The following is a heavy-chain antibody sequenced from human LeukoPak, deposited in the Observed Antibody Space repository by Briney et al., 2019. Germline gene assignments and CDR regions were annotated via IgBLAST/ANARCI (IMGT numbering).Heavy chain of an antibody. V-gene: IGHV3-9*01. D-gene: IGHD3-22*01. CDR3: AKAATLTSGSRFDY. J-gene: IGHJ4*02. CDR1: GFTFDDYA. CDR2: ISWNSGGI. Sequence: GRSLRLSCAASGFTFDDYAMHWVRQAPGKGLEWVSGISWNSGGIGYADSVKGRFTISRDNAKNSLYLQMNSLRAEDTALYYCAKAATLTSGSRFDYWGQGTLVTVSS.